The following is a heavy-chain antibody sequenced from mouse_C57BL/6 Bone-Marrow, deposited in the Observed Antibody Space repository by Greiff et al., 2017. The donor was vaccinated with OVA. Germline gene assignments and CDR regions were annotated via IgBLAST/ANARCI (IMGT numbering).Heavy chain of an antibody. V-gene: IGHV8-8*01. D-gene: IGHD2-4*01. Sequence: QVTLKESGPGILQPSQTLSLTCSFSGFSLSTFGMGVGWIRQPSGKGLEWLAHIWWDDDKYYNPALKSRLTISKDTSKNQVFLKIANVDTADTATYYCARIKGIYYDYDGDFDYWGQGTTLTVSS. CDR1: GFSLSTFGMG. CDR2: IWWDDDK. J-gene: IGHJ2*01. CDR3: ARIKGIYYDYDGDFDY.